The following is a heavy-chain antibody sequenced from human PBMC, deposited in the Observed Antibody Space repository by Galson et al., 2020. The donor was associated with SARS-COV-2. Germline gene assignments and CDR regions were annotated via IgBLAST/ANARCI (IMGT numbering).Heavy chain of an antibody. D-gene: IGHD4-17*01. V-gene: IGHV5-51*01. CDR1: GYSFTSYW. CDR3: ARNTPDYGVLHAFDI. J-gene: IGHJ3*02. CDR2: IYPGDSDT. Sequence: GESLKISCKGSGYSFTSYWIGWVRQMPGKGLEWMGIIYPGDSDTRYSPSFQGQVTISADKSISTAYLQWSSLKASDTAMYYCARNTPDYGVLHAFDIWGQGTMVTVSS.